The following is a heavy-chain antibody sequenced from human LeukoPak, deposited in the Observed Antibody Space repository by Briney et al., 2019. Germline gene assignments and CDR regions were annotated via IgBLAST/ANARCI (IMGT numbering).Heavy chain of an antibody. CDR2: IYTSGNT. CDR3: ARAAGPLGYCSGGSCYSVPYFDY. Sequence: SETLSLTCTVSGGSISSGSYYWSWIRQPAGKGLEWIGRIYTSGNTNYNPSLKSRVTMSVDTSKNQFSLKLSSVTAADTGVYYCARAAGPLGYCSGGSCYSVPYFDYWGQGTLVTVSS. D-gene: IGHD2-15*01. CDR1: GGSISSGSYY. J-gene: IGHJ4*02. V-gene: IGHV4-61*02.